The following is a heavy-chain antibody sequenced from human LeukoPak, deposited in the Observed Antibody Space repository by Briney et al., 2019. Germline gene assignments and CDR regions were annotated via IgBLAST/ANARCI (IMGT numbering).Heavy chain of an antibody. J-gene: IGHJ6*03. CDR3: ARDAAYCGGDCLDYYYMDV. V-gene: IGHV1-2*02. D-gene: IGHD2-21*01. CDR1: GYTFTGYY. Sequence: ASVKVSCKASGYTFTGYYMHWVRQAPGQGLEWMGWINPNSGGTNYAQKFQGRVTMTRDTSISTAYMELSRLRSDDTAVYYCARDAAYCGGDCLDYYYMDVWGKGTTVTVSS. CDR2: INPNSGGT.